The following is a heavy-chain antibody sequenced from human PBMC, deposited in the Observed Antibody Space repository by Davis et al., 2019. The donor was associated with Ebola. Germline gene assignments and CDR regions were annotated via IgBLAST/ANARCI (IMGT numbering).Heavy chain of an antibody. D-gene: IGHD3-16*01. J-gene: IGHJ4*02. CDR2: IHKDGRT. CDR1: GLIVSDNY. Sequence: GGSLRLSCAASGLIVSDNYMGWVREAPGKGLEWVSLIHKDGRTYYGDSVKGRFTISRDNSKNTLYLQMNSLRAEDTAVYYWAKDDLDYWGQGILVTVSS. CDR3: AKDDLDY. V-gene: IGHV3-66*02.